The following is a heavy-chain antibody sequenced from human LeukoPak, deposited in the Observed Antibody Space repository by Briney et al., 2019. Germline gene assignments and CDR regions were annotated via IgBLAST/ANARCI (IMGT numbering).Heavy chain of an antibody. D-gene: IGHD2-21*01. Sequence: GASVRVSSKASGYTFTGYYMHWVRQAPGQGLEWMGWINPDSGATDYAQKFQGRVTMTRDTSITTAYMEPNRLTSDDTAVYYCAREVSSAINTNWFDPWGQGTLVAVSS. CDR1: GYTFTGYY. J-gene: IGHJ5*02. CDR3: AREVSSAINTNWFDP. V-gene: IGHV1-2*02. CDR2: INPDSGAT.